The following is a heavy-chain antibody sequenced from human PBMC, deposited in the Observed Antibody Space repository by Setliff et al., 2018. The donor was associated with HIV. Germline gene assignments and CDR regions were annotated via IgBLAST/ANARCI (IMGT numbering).Heavy chain of an antibody. V-gene: IGHV1-46*01. J-gene: IGHJ3*02. D-gene: IGHD3-22*01. CDR3: ARDRLHYYDSSVYYYGAPFDI. Sequence: ASVKVSCKTSGGTFSTYVISWVRQGPGQGLEWMGMINPSGVTTNYAQKFQGRITMTRDTSTSTVYMELRSLRSEDTAVYYCARDRLHYYDSSVYYYGAPFDIWGQGTMVTVSS. CDR2: INPSGVTT. CDR1: GGTFSTYV.